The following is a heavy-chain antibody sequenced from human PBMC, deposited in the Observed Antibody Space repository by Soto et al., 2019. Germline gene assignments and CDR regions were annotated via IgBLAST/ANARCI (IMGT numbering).Heavy chain of an antibody. CDR1: GFTFSSYG. Sequence: GGSLRLSCAASGFTFSSYGMHWVRQAPGKGLEWVAVISYDGSNKYYADSVKGRFTISRDNSKNTLYLQMNSLRAEDTAVYYCAKDGHSNTAMAPYYFDYWGQGTLVTVSS. CDR2: ISYDGSNK. CDR3: AKDGHSNTAMAPYYFDY. J-gene: IGHJ4*02. D-gene: IGHD5-18*01. V-gene: IGHV3-30*18.